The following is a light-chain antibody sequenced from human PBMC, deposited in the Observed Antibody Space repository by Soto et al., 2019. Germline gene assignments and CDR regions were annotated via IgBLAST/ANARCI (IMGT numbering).Light chain of an antibody. CDR1: SSDVGGYNY. Sequence: QSVLTQPRSVSGSPGQSVTISCTGTSSDVGGYNYVSWYQQHPGKAPKLMIYDVSKRPSGVPDRFSGSKSGNTASLTISGLQAEDEADYYCRSYAGSYVFGTGTKVTVL. V-gene: IGLV2-11*01. CDR3: RSYAGSYV. J-gene: IGLJ1*01. CDR2: DVS.